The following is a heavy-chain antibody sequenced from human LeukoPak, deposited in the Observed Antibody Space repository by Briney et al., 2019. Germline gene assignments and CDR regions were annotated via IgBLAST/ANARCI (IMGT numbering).Heavy chain of an antibody. V-gene: IGHV4-39*01. CDR1: GGSISSSSYF. J-gene: IGHJ4*02. CDR2: IYYSGST. D-gene: IGHD3-22*01. Sequence: ASETLSLPCTVSGGSISSSSYFWGWIRQPPGKVRVWIGCIYYSGSTYYNPSLTIRVPISVDTSKNQFSLKLPSVTAADTAVYYCAKSLKDSSGYYWQIDYWGQGTLVTVSS. CDR3: AKSLKDSSGYYWQIDY.